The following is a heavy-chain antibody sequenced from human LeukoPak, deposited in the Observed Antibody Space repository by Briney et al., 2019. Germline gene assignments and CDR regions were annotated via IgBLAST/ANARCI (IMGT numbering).Heavy chain of an antibody. CDR1: GFTFSNYW. CDR3: ASKPMYYYYHYVDV. J-gene: IGHJ6*03. Sequence: GGSLGLSCAASGFTFSNYWMHWVRQAPGKGLVWVSLINSDGTTTNYADSVKGRFTISRDNAKNTLYLQMNSLRADDTAVYYFASKPMYYYYHYVDVCGKGTTVTVSS. CDR2: INSDGTTT. V-gene: IGHV3-74*01. D-gene: IGHD2-2*01.